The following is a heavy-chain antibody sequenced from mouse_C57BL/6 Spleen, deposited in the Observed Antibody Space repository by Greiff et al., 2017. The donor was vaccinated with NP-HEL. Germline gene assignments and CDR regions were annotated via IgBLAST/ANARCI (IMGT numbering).Heavy chain of an antibody. J-gene: IGHJ4*01. Sequence: EVHLVESGGDLVKPGGSLKLSCAASGFTFSSYGMSWVRQTPDKRLEWVATISSGGSYTYYPDSVKGRFTISRDNAKNTLYLQMSSLKSEDTAMYYCARNYGNEGHYYAMDYWGQGTSVTVSS. D-gene: IGHD2-1*01. V-gene: IGHV5-6*01. CDR3: ARNYGNEGHYYAMDY. CDR1: GFTFSSYG. CDR2: ISSGGSYT.